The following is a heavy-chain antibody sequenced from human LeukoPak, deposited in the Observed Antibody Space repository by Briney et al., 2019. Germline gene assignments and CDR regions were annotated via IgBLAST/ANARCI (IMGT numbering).Heavy chain of an antibody. CDR1: GFTFSKHS. J-gene: IGHJ4*02. V-gene: IGHV3-21*01. CDR3: AREVLVADYFDY. D-gene: IGHD2-15*01. Sequence: PGGSLRLSCAASGFTFSKHSMSWVRQAPGKGLEWVSLISSTGSDIYYADSVKGRFTISRDNAKNSLYLQMNSLRAEDTAVYYCAREVLVADYFDYWGQGTLVTVSS. CDR2: ISSTGSDI.